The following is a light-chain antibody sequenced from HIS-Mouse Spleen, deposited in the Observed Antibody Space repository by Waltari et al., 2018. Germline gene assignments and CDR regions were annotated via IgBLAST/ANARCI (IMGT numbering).Light chain of an antibody. V-gene: IGKV1-8*01. CDR1: QGISSY. Sequence: AIRMTQSPSSFSASTGDRVTITCRASQGISSYLAWYQQKPGKAPKLLIYAASNLQSGVPSRFSGSGSGTDFTLTISCLQSEDFATYYCQQYYSYPSFGGGTKVEIK. CDR3: QQYYSYPS. CDR2: AAS. J-gene: IGKJ4*01.